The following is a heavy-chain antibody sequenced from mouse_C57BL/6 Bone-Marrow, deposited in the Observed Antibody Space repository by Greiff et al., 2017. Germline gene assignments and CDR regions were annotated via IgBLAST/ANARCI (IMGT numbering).Heavy chain of an antibody. CDR1: GYTFTSYG. Sequence: QVQLQQSGAELARPGASVKLSCKASGYTFTSYGISWVKQSTGQGLEWIGEIYPRSGSTYYNEKFKGKATLTADKSSSTAYMELRSLTSEDSVVYFCARSFITTVVAPYYAKDYWGQGTSVTVSS. D-gene: IGHD1-1*01. CDR2: IYPRSGST. J-gene: IGHJ4*01. CDR3: ARSFITTVVAPYYAKDY. V-gene: IGHV1-81*01.